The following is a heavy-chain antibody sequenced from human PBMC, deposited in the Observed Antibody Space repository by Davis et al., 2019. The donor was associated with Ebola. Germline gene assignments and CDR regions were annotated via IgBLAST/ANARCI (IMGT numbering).Heavy chain of an antibody. CDR3: ARRPYDSSGWYFDY. CDR2: ISAYNGNT. D-gene: IGHD3-22*01. CDR1: GYTFTSYG. J-gene: IGHJ4*02. V-gene: IGHV1-18*01. Sequence: AASVKVSCKASGYTFTSYGISWVRQAPGQGLEWMGWISAYNGNTNYAQKFQGRVTITADKSTSTAYMELSSLRSEDTAVYYCARRPYDSSGWYFDYWGQGTLVTVSS.